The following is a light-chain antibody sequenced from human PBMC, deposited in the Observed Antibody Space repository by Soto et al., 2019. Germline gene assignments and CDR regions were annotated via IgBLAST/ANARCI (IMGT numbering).Light chain of an antibody. CDR1: SSDIGGYNY. CDR3: NLYTSSSTVV. V-gene: IGLV2-14*01. J-gene: IGLJ2*01. Sequence: QSALTQPASVSGSPGQSITISCTGSSSDIGGYNYVSWYQHHPGKAPKLMIYEVSNRPSGVSNRFSGSKSGNTASLTIYGRQAEDEAVYFCNLYTSSSTVVFGGGNKLTVL. CDR2: EVS.